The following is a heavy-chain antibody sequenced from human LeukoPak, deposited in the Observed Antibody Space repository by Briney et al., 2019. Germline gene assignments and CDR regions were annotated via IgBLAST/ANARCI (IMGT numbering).Heavy chain of an antibody. CDR3: ARGISSSGHYPWPDY. J-gene: IGHJ4*02. CDR2: ISAYNGST. Sequence: ASVKVSCKASGYTFTSYGISWVRQAPGQGLEWMGWISAYNGSTNYAQKLQGRVTMTTDTSTSTAYMELRSLRSDDTAVYYCARGISSSGHYPWPDYWGQGTLVTVSS. V-gene: IGHV1-18*01. D-gene: IGHD3-22*01. CDR1: GYTFTSYG.